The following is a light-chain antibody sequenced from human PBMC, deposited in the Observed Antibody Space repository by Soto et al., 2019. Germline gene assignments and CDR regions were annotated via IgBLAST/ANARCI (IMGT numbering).Light chain of an antibody. CDR3: QQYGSSSTWT. Sequence: EIVLTQSPGTLSLSPGERATLSCRASQSVSSSYLAWYQQKPGQAPRLLIYGACSRATGIPDRFSGSGSGTDFTLTISKLEPEDSAVYYCQQYGSSSTWTFGQGTKVDIK. CDR1: QSVSSSY. J-gene: IGKJ1*01. V-gene: IGKV3-20*01. CDR2: GAC.